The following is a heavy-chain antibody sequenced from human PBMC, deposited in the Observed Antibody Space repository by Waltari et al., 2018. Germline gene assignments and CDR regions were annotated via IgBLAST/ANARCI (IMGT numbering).Heavy chain of an antibody. CDR1: GYTFTSYY. V-gene: IGHV1-46*01. CDR2: INPSGGST. D-gene: IGHD3-16*01. J-gene: IGHJ2*01. Sequence: QVQLVQSGAEVKKPGASVKVSCKASGYTFTSYYMHWLRQAPGQGLGWMGIINPSGGSTSYAQKFQGRVTMTRDTSTSTVYMELSSLRSEDTAVYYCARESAGRLGIPPTTKGYFDLWGRGTLVTVSS. CDR3: ARESAGRLGIPPTTKGYFDL.